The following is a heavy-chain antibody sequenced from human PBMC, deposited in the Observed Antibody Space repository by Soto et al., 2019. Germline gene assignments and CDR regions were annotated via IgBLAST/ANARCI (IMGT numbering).Heavy chain of an antibody. CDR2: ISGSGGST. Sequence: PGGSLRLSCAASGFTFSSYAMSWVRQAPGKGLEWVSAISGSGGSTYYADSVKGRFTISRDNSKNTLYLQMNSLRAEDTAVYYCAKDPLYYYDSSGSIGQYFDYWGQGTLVTVSS. V-gene: IGHV3-23*01. CDR1: GFTFSSYA. CDR3: AKDPLYYYDSSGSIGQYFDY. D-gene: IGHD3-22*01. J-gene: IGHJ4*02.